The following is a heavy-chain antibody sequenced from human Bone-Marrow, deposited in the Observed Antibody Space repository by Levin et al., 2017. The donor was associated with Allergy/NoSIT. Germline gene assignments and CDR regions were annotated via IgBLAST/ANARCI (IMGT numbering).Heavy chain of an antibody. CDR3: VIYDSSGYQHDY. V-gene: IGHV3-11*01. Sequence: GESLKISCAASGFTFSDYYMSWIRQAPGKGLEWVSYISSSGSTIYYADSVKGRFTISRDNAKNSLYLQMNSLRAEDTAVYYCVIYDSSGYQHDYWGQGTLVTVSS. CDR2: ISSSGSTI. CDR1: GFTFSDYY. D-gene: IGHD3-22*01. J-gene: IGHJ4*02.